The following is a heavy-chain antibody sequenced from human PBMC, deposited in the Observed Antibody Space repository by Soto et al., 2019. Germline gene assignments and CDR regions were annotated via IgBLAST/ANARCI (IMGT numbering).Heavy chain of an antibody. J-gene: IGHJ4*02. D-gene: IGHD6-6*01. CDR3: AKGSYGSSSGGYFDY. CDR1: GFIFHHYA. V-gene: IGHV3-9*01. Sequence: VQLVESGGGLVQPGRSLRLSCAASGFIFHHYAMHWVRQAPGKGLEWVSGVSWNGGNIDYADSVKGRFTIFRDNAKNSLSLQVDSLRPEDTALYYCAKGSYGSSSGGYFDYWGQGTLVTVSS. CDR2: VSWNGGNI.